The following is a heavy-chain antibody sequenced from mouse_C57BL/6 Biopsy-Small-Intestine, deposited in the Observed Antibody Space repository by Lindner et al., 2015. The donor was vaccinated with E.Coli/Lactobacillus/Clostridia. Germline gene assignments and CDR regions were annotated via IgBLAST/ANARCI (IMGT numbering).Heavy chain of an antibody. CDR1: GGTFSSYA. CDR3: ARDPYIGASYYNGMDV. J-gene: IGHJ1*01. D-gene: IGHD1-1*01. Sequence: SVKVSCKASGGTFSSYAISWVRLAPGQGLKWMGRIIPMFGIVKYTQKFQGRVTITADDSASTAYMDLSSLTSEDTAVYYCARDPYIGASYYNGMDVWGQGTTVTVSS. CDR2: IIPMFGIV. V-gene: IGHV1-74*01.